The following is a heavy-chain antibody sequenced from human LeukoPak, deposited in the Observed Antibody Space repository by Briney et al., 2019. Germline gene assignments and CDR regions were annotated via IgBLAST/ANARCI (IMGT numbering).Heavy chain of an antibody. CDR2: ISGSGGST. CDR3: AELSYDSSGYETNYGMDV. D-gene: IGHD3-22*01. Sequence: PGGSLRLSCAASGFTFSSYAMSWVRQAPGKGLEWVSAISGSGGSTYYADSVKGRFTISRDNSKNTLYLQMNSLRAEDTAVYYYAELSYDSSGYETNYGMDVWGQGTTVTVSS. V-gene: IGHV3-23*01. CDR1: GFTFSSYA. J-gene: IGHJ6*02.